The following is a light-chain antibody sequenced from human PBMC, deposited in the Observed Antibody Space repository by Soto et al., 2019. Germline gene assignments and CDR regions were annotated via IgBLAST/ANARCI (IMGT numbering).Light chain of an antibody. CDR2: GAS. J-gene: IGKJ4*01. Sequence: EIVMTQSPATLSVSPGERATLSCRASQSVSNNYLAWYQQKPGQAPRLLIYGASSRATGIPDRFSGSGSGTVFTLTISRLEPEDFAVYYCQQYGSSPLTFGGGTKVDIK. V-gene: IGKV3-20*01. CDR3: QQYGSSPLT. CDR1: QSVSNNY.